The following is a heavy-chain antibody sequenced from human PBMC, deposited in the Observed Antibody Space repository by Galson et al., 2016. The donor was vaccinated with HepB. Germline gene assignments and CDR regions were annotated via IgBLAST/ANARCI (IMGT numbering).Heavy chain of an antibody. Sequence: SVKVSCKASGYTSTSYAVHWVRQAPGQRLEWMGWINAGNGNTKYSQKFQGRVTITRDTSASAAYMELSSLRSEDTAVYYCATSGGTYYYYGMDVWGQGTTVTVSS. CDR3: ATSGGTYYYYGMDV. V-gene: IGHV1-3*01. CDR1: GYTSTSYA. J-gene: IGHJ6*02. CDR2: INAGNGNT. D-gene: IGHD3-16*01.